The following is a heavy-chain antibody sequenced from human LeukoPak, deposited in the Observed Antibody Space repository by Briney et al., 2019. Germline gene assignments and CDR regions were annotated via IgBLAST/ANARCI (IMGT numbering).Heavy chain of an antibody. CDR1: GYTFTDYY. D-gene: IGHD5-24*01. Sequence: GATVRISCKASGYTFTDYYIHWVQQAPGKGLAWMGRVDPEDDEVRYLEKFQDRVTMTADTSTDTAYMELSNLRSEDTAVYYCAKTFYNNDDWFASWGQGTLVTVSS. J-gene: IGHJ5*01. V-gene: IGHV1-69-2*01. CDR2: VDPEDDEV. CDR3: AKTFYNNDDWFAS.